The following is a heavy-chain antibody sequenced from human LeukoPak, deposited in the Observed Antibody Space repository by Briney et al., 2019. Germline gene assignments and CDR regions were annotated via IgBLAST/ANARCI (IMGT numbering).Heavy chain of an antibody. CDR2: IYDSGSA. CDR1: GSSISSDYY. J-gene: IGHJ6*03. Sequence: SETLSLTCTVSGSSISSDYYWGWIRQPPGKGLEWIGSIYDSGSAYYNPSLKSRVVISADPSKNQFSLKLSSVTAADTAVYYCARICGSYYYYYMDVWGKGTTVTVSS. CDR3: ARICGSYYYYYMDV. V-gene: IGHV4-38-2*02. D-gene: IGHD1-26*01.